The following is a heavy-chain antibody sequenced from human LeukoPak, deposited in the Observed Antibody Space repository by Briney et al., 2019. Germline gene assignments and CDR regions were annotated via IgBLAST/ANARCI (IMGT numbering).Heavy chain of an antibody. D-gene: IGHD1-20*01. V-gene: IGHV4-34*01. CDR1: GGSFSGYY. J-gene: IGHJ5*02. Sequence: PSETLSLTCGVYGGSFSGYYWSWIRQPPGKGQEWIGEINHSGSTDYNPSLKSRVTISVDTSKNQISLKLSSVTAADTALYYCARDSYNWNVDAFDPWGQGTLVTVSS. CDR3: ARDSYNWNVDAFDP. CDR2: INHSGST.